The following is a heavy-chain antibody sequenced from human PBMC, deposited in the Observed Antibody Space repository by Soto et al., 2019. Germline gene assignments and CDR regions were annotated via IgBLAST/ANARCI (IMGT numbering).Heavy chain of an antibody. J-gene: IGHJ6*02. CDR2: INPKFGDT. CDR1: GYTFTAYH. CDR3: ARNMDYYYGRGSGNGHGV. V-gene: IGHV1-2*02. D-gene: IGHD3-10*02. Sequence: QVRLVQSGAEVKEPGDSVRVSCEASGYTFTAYHIHWVRQAPGQGLEWMGWINPKFGDTGYAQDFQGRVSMTSDMSISTVYMELSRLTSDDTAIYDCARNMDYYYGRGSGNGHGVWGQGTTVTAFS.